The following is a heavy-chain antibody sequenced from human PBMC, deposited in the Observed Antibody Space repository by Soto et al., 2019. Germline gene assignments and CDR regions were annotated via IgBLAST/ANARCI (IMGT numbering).Heavy chain of an antibody. CDR1: GGSFSGYY. V-gene: IGHV4-34*01. CDR3: ARAEYSSSHYFDY. J-gene: IGHJ4*02. D-gene: IGHD6-6*01. Sequence: QVQLQQWGAGLLEPSETLSLTCAVYGGSFSGYYWSWIRQPPGKGLEWIGEINHSGSTNYNPSLKSRVTISVDTSKNQFSLKLSSVTAADTAVYYCARAEYSSSHYFDYWGQGTLVTVSS. CDR2: INHSGST.